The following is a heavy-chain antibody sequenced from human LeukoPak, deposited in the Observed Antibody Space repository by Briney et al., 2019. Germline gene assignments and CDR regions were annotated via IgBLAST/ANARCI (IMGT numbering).Heavy chain of an antibody. D-gene: IGHD5-18*01. CDR3: ASVGYSYHSGFDY. J-gene: IGHJ4*02. V-gene: IGHV4-39*01. CDR1: GGSISSRPYY. Sequence: PSETLSLTCTVSGGSISSRPYYWGWIRQPPGKGLEWIGSISYSGSTYYNPSLKSRVTISVDTSKNQFSLKLSSVTAADTAVYYCASVGYSYHSGFDYWGQGTLVTVSS. CDR2: ISYSGST.